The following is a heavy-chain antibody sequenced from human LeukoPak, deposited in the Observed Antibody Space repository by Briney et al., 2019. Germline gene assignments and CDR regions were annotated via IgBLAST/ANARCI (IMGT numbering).Heavy chain of an antibody. V-gene: IGHV3-11*01. J-gene: IGHJ5*02. CDR3: AREKKGYCSSTSCSSFDP. CDR2: ISSSGSTI. D-gene: IGHD2-2*01. Sequence: GGSLRLSCAASGFTFSDYYMSWIRQAPGKGLEWVSYISSSGSTIYYADSVKGRFTISRDNAKNSLYLQMNSLRAEDTAVYYRAREKKGYCSSTSCSSFDPWGQGTLVTVSS. CDR1: GFTFSDYY.